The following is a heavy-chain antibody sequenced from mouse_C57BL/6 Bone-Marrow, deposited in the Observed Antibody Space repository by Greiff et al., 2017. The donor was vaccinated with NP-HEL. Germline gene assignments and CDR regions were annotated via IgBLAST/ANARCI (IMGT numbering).Heavy chain of an antibody. CDR2: INSEGGST. CDR1: EYAFPSHD. V-gene: IGHV5-2*03. CDR3: ARHGELGPAMDY. Sequence: EVKLVESGGGLVQPGESLQLSCESNEYAFPSHDMSWVRKTPAKRLELVAAINSEGGSTYYPDTMERRFIISRDNTKNTLYLQMSSLRSEDTALYYCARHGELGPAMDYWGQGTSVTVSS. J-gene: IGHJ4*01. D-gene: IGHD4-1*01.